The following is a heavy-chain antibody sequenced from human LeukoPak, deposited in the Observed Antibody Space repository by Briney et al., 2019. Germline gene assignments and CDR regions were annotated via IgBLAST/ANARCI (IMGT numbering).Heavy chain of an antibody. D-gene: IGHD6-19*01. Sequence: PGRSLRLSCAASGFTFDDYAMHWVRQAPGKGLERVSGISWNSGSIGYADSVKGRFTISRDNAKNSLYLQMSSLRAEDMALYYCAKGGIAVADWYSDYFDYWGQGTLVTVSS. CDR1: GFTFDDYA. V-gene: IGHV3-9*03. J-gene: IGHJ4*02. CDR2: ISWNSGSI. CDR3: AKGGIAVADWYSDYFDY.